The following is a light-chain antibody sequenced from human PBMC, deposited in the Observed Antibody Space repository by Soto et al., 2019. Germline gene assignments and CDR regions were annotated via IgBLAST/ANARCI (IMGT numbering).Light chain of an antibody. CDR1: SSDVGGYNY. CDR2: EVS. Sequence: QSVLTQPASVSGSPGQSITISCTGTSSDVGGYNYVSWYQQHPGKVPKLMIYEVSYRPSGISNRFSGSKSGNTASLTISGLQAEDEADYYCSSYTSSNTYVFGAGTKLTVL. V-gene: IGLV2-14*01. J-gene: IGLJ1*01. CDR3: SSYTSSNTYV.